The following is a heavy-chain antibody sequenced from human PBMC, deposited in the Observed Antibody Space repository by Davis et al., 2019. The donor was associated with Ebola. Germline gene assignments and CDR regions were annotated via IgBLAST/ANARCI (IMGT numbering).Heavy chain of an antibody. CDR2: INHRGST. Sequence: MPSETLSLTCAVYGGSFSGYYWSWIRQPPGKGLAWIGEINHRGSTNYNPSLKSRVTISVDTSKNQFSLKLSSVTAADTAVYYCARVVGATTAAFDIWGQGTMVTVSS. CDR1: GGSFSGYY. CDR3: ARVVGATTAAFDI. J-gene: IGHJ3*02. D-gene: IGHD1-26*01. V-gene: IGHV4-34*01.